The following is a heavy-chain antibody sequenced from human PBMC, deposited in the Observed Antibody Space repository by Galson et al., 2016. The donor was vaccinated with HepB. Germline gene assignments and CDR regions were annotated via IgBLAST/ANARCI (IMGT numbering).Heavy chain of an antibody. V-gene: IGHV3-7*03. D-gene: IGHD6-13*01. CDR3: ARAVRSSWYGRYFDP. J-gene: IGHJ2*01. CDR2: IKKDGTEG. Sequence: WVANIKKDGTEGYYVDSAKGRFTISRDNANNSVFLQMNSMRAEDTAVYYCARAVRSSWYGRYFDPWGRGTLVTVSS.